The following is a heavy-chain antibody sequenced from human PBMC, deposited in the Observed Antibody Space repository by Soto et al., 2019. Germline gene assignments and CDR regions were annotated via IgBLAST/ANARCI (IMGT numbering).Heavy chain of an antibody. CDR2: IVVGSGNT. CDR1: GFXFXNXX. V-gene: IGHV1-58*02. Sequence: QMQLVQSGPEVKKPGTSVXVSXXAXGFXFXNXXXXXXRQXXGERLEWIGWIVVGSGNTNYAQKIQERVTIIRDMSTSTSYMELSSLTSEDTAVYYCVLCTTTSCYGKFDYWGQGTLVTVSS. CDR3: VLCTTTSCYGKFDY. J-gene: IGHJ4*02. D-gene: IGHD2-2*01.